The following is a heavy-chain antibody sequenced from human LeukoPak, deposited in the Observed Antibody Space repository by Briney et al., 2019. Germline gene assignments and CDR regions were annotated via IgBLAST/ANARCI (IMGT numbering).Heavy chain of an antibody. CDR1: GGTFSSYA. CDR3: ASNYYGSGVYYYYYYMDV. CDR2: IIPIFGTA. D-gene: IGHD3-10*01. V-gene: IGHV1-69*06. J-gene: IGHJ6*03. Sequence: ASVKVSCKASGGTFSSYAISWVRQAPGQGLEWMGGIIPIFGTANYAQKFQGRVTITADKSTSTAYMELSSLRSEDTAVYYCASNYYGSGVYYYYYYMDVWGKGTTVTVSS.